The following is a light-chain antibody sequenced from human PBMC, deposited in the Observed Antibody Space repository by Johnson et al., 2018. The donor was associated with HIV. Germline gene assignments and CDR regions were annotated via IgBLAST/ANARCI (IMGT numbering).Light chain of an antibody. CDR2: DNN. CDR1: TSNIGNNY. CDR3: GTWDSSLSAGV. J-gene: IGLJ1*01. V-gene: IGLV1-51*01. Sequence: QSVLTQPPSVSAAPGQKVTVSCSGSTSNIGNNYVSWYQQLPGTAPKLLIYDNNKRPSGIPDRFSGYKSGTSATLGITGLTPGDEADYYCGTWDSSLSAGVFGTGTKVTVL.